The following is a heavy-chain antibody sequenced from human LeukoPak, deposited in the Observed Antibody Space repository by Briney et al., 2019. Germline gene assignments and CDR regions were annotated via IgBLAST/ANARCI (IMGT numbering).Heavy chain of an antibody. CDR3: ARDGSMYYFDY. V-gene: IGHV3-21*01. J-gene: IGHJ4*02. CDR2: ISSSSSYI. D-gene: IGHD3-10*01. CDR1: GFTFSSYS. Sequence: GGSLRLSCAASGFTFSSYSMNWVRQAPGKGLEWVSSISSSSSYIYYADSVKGRFTISGDNAKNSLYLQMNSLRAEDTAVCYCARDGSMYYFDYWGQGTLVTVSS.